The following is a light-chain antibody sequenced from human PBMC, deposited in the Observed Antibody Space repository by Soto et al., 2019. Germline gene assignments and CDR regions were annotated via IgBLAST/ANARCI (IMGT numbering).Light chain of an antibody. Sequence: DILMTQSPSTLSASVGDRVSINCRASQSISAWLAWYQQKPGKAPRLLIYKASTIETGVPSRFSGSGSGTEFTLTISSLQPDDVATYYCQQYNDYSWTFGQGTKVDIK. V-gene: IGKV1-5*03. CDR1: QSISAW. CDR3: QQYNDYSWT. CDR2: KAS. J-gene: IGKJ1*01.